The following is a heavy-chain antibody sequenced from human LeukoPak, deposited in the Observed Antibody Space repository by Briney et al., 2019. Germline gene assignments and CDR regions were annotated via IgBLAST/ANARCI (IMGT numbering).Heavy chain of an antibody. V-gene: IGHV1-2*02. CDR3: ARGAADYDFWSGDRYHDAFDI. D-gene: IGHD3-3*01. J-gene: IGHJ3*02. CDR1: GYTFTGYY. Sequence: ASVKVSCKASGYTFTGYYMHWVRQAPGQGLEWMGWINPNSGGTNYAQKFQGRVTMTRDTSISTAYMELSRLRSEDTAVYYCARGAADYDFWSGDRYHDAFDIWGQGTMVTVSS. CDR2: INPNSGGT.